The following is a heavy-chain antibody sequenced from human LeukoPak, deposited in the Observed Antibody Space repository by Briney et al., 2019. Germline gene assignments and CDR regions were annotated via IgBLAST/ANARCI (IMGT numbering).Heavy chain of an antibody. CDR1: GYTLTHYD. J-gene: IGHJ5*02. Sequence: ASVKLSCKASGYTLTHYDINWGRHAPGQGGEDRGWINPNSLIPGHAQKFRGRVTLTMDTSIRTAYMELSGLRYDDTAVYYCARVKPVPTVSFDPWGQGTLVTVSS. CDR2: INPNSLIP. D-gene: IGHD6-6*01. V-gene: IGHV1-8*01. CDR3: ARVKPVPTVSFDP.